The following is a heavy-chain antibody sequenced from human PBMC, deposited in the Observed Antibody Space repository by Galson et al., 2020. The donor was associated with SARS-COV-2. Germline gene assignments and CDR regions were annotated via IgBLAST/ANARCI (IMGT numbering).Heavy chain of an antibody. D-gene: IGHD3-3*01. V-gene: IGHV4-4*02. J-gene: IGHJ5*02. CDR1: GGFISTSNW. CDR2: IYHSGGT. CDR3: ARAHRLRFLECRPMIGFENWFDP. Sequence: SETLSLTCAVSGGFISTSNWWSWVRQPPGKGLEWIGEIYHSGGTNYNPSLKSRVTISVDKSKNHFSLKLSSVTAADTAVYYCARAHRLRFLECRPMIGFENWFDPWGQGTLVTVSS.